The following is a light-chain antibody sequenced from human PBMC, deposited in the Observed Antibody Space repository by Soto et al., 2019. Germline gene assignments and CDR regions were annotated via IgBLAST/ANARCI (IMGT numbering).Light chain of an antibody. CDR3: QQYGSSPPFT. CDR2: GAS. CDR1: QSVSSTY. J-gene: IGKJ3*01. Sequence: EIVLTQSPGTLSLSPGERATLSCRASQSVSSTYLAWYQQKPGQALRLLIYGASNRATGIQDRFSGGGSGTDFTLTISRLEPEDFAVDYCQQYGSSPPFTFGPGTKVDIK. V-gene: IGKV3-20*01.